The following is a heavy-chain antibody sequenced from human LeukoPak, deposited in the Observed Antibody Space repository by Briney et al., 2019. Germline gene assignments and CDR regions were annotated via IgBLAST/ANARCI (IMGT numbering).Heavy chain of an antibody. V-gene: IGHV3-74*01. J-gene: IGHJ4*02. CDR3: ADPPSDY. CDR2: LNNDGSGT. Sequence: GGSLRLSCAASGFPFVTYWMNWVRQAPGKGLVWVSHLNNDGSGTTYVDSVKGRFTVSRDNAESSLYLQMNGLRVEDSAVYYCADPPSDYWGQGTLVAVSS. CDR1: GFPFVTYW.